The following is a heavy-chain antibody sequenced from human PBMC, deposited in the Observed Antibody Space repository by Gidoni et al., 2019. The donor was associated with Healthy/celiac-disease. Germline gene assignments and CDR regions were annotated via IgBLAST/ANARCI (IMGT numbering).Heavy chain of an antibody. CDR1: RFTFSSYA. V-gene: IGHV3-23*01. CDR3: AKDGGPLRTNCGWYYFDY. Sequence: EVQLLESLGGLVQPGGYLRIACAASRFTFSSYARSWVRLAQGKGLEWVSAISGSGGSTYYADSVKGRFTISRDNAKNTLYLQMNSLRAEDTAVYYCAKDGGPLRTNCGWYYFDYWGQGTLVTVSS. CDR2: ISGSGGST. D-gene: IGHD7-27*01. J-gene: IGHJ4*02.